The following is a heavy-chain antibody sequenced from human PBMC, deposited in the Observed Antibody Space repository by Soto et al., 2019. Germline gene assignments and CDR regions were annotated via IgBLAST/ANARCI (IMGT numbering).Heavy chain of an antibody. D-gene: IGHD4-17*01. J-gene: IGHJ3*02. CDR3: ARSQAYGGGIGALDI. V-gene: IGHV5-51*01. CDR1: GYTVTSYW. Sequence: GESLQIAGKGSGYTVTSYWIGWVRQMPGKGLEWMGIIYPSDSDTRYSPSFPGQGTISAGKSISTAYLQWNSLRASDTEIYYCARSQAYGGGIGALDIWGQGTPVTVTS. CDR2: IYPSDSDT.